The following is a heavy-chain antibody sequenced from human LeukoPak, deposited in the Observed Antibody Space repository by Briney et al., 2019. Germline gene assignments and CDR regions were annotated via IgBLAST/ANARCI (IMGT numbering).Heavy chain of an antibody. D-gene: IGHD6-19*01. CDR1: GFTFSSYG. V-gene: IGHV3-NL1*01. Sequence: GGSLRLSCAAPGFTFSSYGMHWVRQAPGKGLEWVSVIYSGGSTYYADSVKGRFTISRDNSKNTLYLQMNSLRAEDTAVYYCARVRGSGWYDGYYFDYWGQGTLVTVSS. J-gene: IGHJ4*02. CDR3: ARVRGSGWYDGYYFDY. CDR2: IYSGGST.